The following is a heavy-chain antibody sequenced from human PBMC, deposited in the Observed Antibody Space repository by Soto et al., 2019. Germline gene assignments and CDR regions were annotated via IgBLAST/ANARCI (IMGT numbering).Heavy chain of an antibody. CDR3: TREGSAPYYDYGMEA. D-gene: IGHD3-16*01. V-gene: IGHV1-18*01. Sequence: QVQLEQSAPEVKEPGASVKVSWKASGYSFTTYGISWVRQAPGEGLQWLGWIHTHNGNTDYAQNLQGRVVMPPDTSTNPPSMELRSLRSDDTGIYYCTREGSAPYYDYGMEAWGQGTTVTLSS. CDR2: IHTHNGNT. J-gene: IGHJ6*01. CDR1: GYSFTTYG.